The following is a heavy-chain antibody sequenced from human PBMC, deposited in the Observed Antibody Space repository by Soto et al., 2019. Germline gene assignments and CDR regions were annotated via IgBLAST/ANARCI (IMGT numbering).Heavy chain of an antibody. CDR2: VYSGGTT. D-gene: IGHD3-10*01. V-gene: IGHV3-66*01. J-gene: IGHJ4*01. CDR3: ARGRSASSDFDS. CDR1: GFTVSTYY. Sequence: EVQLVESGGGLVQAGGSLRLSCAASGFTVSTYYMNWVRQAPGEGLEWVSVVYSGGTTYYADSVRGRFTISRDNSKSTLFLQMNSLRAEDTAVYYCARGRSASSDFDSWGHGTLVTVSS.